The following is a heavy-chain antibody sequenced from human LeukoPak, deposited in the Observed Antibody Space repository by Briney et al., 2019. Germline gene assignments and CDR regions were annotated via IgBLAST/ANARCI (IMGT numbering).Heavy chain of an antibody. CDR3: AGSPLSVSGYLDY. Sequence: GGSLRLSCVDSGFTVGPYYLSWVRQVPGKGLEWVSAISGSGGSTYYADSVKGRFTISRDNSKNTLYLQMNSLRAEDTAVYYCAGSPLSVSGYLDYWGQGTLVTVSS. V-gene: IGHV3-23*01. J-gene: IGHJ4*02. CDR2: ISGSGGST. D-gene: IGHD6-25*01. CDR1: GFTVGPYY.